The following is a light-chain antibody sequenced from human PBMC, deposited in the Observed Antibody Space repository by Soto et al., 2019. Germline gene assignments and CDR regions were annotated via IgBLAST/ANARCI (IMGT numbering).Light chain of an antibody. CDR3: QQYDNLPPFT. J-gene: IGKJ3*01. Sequence: DIQLTQSPSSLSASVGDRVTITCQARQDISNYLNWYQQKPGKAPKLLIYDASTLETGVPSRFSGSGSGTDFSFTISSLQPEDIATYYCQQYDNLPPFTFGPGTKVDIK. CDR1: QDISNY. V-gene: IGKV1-33*01. CDR2: DAS.